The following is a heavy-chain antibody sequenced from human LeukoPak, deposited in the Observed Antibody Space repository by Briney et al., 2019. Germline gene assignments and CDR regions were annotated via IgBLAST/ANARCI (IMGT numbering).Heavy chain of an antibody. CDR1: AGSISSYY. Sequence: SATLSLTCTVSAGSISSYYWSWIRQPAGKGLECIVRIYTSGSTNYKPSLKSRVTMSVDTSKNQFSLKLSTLTGADTDVYYCARDEQMATMAAFDIWGQGTLVTVSS. V-gene: IGHV4-4*07. J-gene: IGHJ3*02. D-gene: IGHD5-24*01. CDR2: IYTSGST. CDR3: ARDEQMATMAAFDI.